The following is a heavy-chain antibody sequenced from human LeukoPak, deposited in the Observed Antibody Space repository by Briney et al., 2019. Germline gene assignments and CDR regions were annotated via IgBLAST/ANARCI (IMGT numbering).Heavy chain of an antibody. J-gene: IGHJ5*02. CDR2: IYYSGST. Sequence: SETLSLTCTVSGGSISSSSYYWGWIRQPPGKGLEWIGSIYYSGSTYYNPSLKSRVTISVDTSKNQFSLKLSSVTAADTAVYYCALSSRDFWSGYLNWFDPWGQGTLVTVSP. D-gene: IGHD3-3*01. CDR1: GGSISSSSYY. V-gene: IGHV4-39*01. CDR3: ALSSRDFWSGYLNWFDP.